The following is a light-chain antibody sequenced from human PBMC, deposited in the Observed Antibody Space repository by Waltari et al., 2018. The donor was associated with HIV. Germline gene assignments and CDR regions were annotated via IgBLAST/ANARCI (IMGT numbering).Light chain of an antibody. CDR3: QQSDSLYT. J-gene: IGKJ2*01. CDR1: QSISNY. Sequence: DIQMTQSPSSLSASVGDRVTITCRASQSISNYLNWYQQKPGKAPKLLIYAASSLQSGVPSRFSGSGSGTDFTLTISSLQPEDFATYYCQQSDSLYTFGQGTKLEIK. V-gene: IGKV1-39*01. CDR2: AAS.